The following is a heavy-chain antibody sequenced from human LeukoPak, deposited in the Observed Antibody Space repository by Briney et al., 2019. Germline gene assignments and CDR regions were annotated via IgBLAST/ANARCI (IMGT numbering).Heavy chain of an antibody. CDR1: GGSISGYF. Sequence: SSETLSLTCTVSGGSISGYFWSWIRQSPGKGLEWIGFFYYSGNTNYNPSLKSRVTMSADTSKNQFSLQLNSVTPEDTAVYYCARDRWSYYFDYWGQGTLVTVSS. CDR3: ARDRWSYYFDY. D-gene: IGHD6-13*01. V-gene: IGHV4-59*12. CDR2: FYYSGNT. J-gene: IGHJ4*02.